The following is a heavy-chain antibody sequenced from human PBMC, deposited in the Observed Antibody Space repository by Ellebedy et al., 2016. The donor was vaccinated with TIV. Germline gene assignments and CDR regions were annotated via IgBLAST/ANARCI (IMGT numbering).Heavy chain of an antibody. CDR2: MNPNSGHT. J-gene: IGHJ3*02. V-gene: IGHV1-8*01. CDR1: GYTFISYE. Sequence: ASVKVSXXASGYTFISYEINWVRQATGQGLEWMGWMNPNSGHTGYAQKFQARVTMTRNTSISTAYMELSSLRSEDTAVYYCARGGHLGYCSSTRCHDGFDIWGQGTKVTVSS. CDR3: ARGGHLGYCSSTRCHDGFDI. D-gene: IGHD2-2*01.